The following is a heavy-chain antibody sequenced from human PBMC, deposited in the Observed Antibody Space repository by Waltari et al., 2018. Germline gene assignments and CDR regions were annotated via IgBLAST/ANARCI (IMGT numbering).Heavy chain of an antibody. Sequence: QLQLQESGPGLVKPSEPLSLTCTVSGGSFSRTSYYWGWIRQPPGKGLAWIGSIYYSGSTYYNPSLKSRVTISVDTSKNQFSLKLSSVTAADTAVYYCAGSRGGWLIGGIDYWGQGTLVTVSS. J-gene: IGHJ4*02. D-gene: IGHD6-19*01. CDR1: GGSFSRTSYY. CDR2: IYYSGST. V-gene: IGHV4-39*01. CDR3: AGSRGGWLIGGIDY.